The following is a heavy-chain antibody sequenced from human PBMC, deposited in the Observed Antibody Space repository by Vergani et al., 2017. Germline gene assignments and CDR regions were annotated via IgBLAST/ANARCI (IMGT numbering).Heavy chain of an antibody. CDR2: IYYSGST. D-gene: IGHD3-3*01. CDR3: ARAVRLLEWSPLGQYYYYYYMDV. J-gene: IGHJ6*03. CDR1: GGSISSGDYY. Sequence: QVQLQESGPGLVKPSQTLSLTCTVSGGSISSGDYYWSWIRQPPGKGLEWIGYIYYSGSTYYNPSLKSRVTISVDTSKNQFSLKLSSVTAADTAVYYCARAVRLLEWSPLGQYYYYYYMDVWGKGTTVTVSS. V-gene: IGHV4-30-4*01.